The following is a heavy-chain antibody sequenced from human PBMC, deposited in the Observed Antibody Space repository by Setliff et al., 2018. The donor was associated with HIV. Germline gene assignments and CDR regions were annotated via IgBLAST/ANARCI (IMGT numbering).Heavy chain of an antibody. CDR2: IYPGDSDT. D-gene: IGHD2-8*01. J-gene: IGHJ4*02. V-gene: IGHV5-51*01. CDR1: GYSFTTHW. Sequence: PGASLKISCETSGYSFTTHWIGWVRQMPGKGLEWMGIIYPGDSDTRYSPSFQGQVTISADWSITTAFLQWNSLKASDTAMYYCARDPMRTTNSLTYWFFDYWGQGALVTVSS. CDR3: ARDPMRTTNSLTYWFFDY.